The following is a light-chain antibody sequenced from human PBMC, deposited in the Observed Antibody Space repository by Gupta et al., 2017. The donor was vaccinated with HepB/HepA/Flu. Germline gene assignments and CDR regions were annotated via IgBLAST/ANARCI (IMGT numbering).Light chain of an antibody. Sequence: SYVLSQPPSVSLAPGKTARITCGGDNIEDKAVHWYQQKPGQAPVLVVYDSSDRSSGIPERFAGSNAGNTATLTISRVEAGDEADYYCQVWDSSSDHVVFGGGTKLTVL. J-gene: IGLJ2*01. V-gene: IGLV3-21*03. CDR2: DSS. CDR1: NIEDKA. CDR3: QVWDSSSDHVV.